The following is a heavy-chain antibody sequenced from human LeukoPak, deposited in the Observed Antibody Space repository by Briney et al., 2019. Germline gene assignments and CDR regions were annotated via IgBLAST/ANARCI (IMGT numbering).Heavy chain of an antibody. CDR3: ARPYSSGWYRYNWFDP. CDR2: ISGSGGST. J-gene: IGHJ5*02. CDR1: GFTFSSYA. D-gene: IGHD6-19*01. V-gene: IGHV3-23*01. Sequence: GGSLRLSCAASGFTFSSYAMSWVRQAPGKGLEWVSAISGSGGSTYYADSVKGRFTISRDNSKNTLYLQMNSLRAEDTAVYYCARPYSSGWYRYNWFDPWGQGTLVTVSP.